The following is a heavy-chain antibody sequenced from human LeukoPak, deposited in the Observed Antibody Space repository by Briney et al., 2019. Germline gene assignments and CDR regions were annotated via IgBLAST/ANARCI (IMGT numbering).Heavy chain of an antibody. CDR2: IIGDGSSI. CDR1: GFTFSNYW. Sequence: GGSLRLSCVGTGFTFSNYWMHWVRQAPGRGLVCVSRIIGDGSSISYADSVKGRFTISRDNTKNTLYLQMNSLRAEDTAVYYCARGHVPGSVRHWDYWGQGTLATVAS. V-gene: IGHV3-74*01. D-gene: IGHD3-10*01. CDR3: ARGHVPGSVRHWDY. J-gene: IGHJ4*02.